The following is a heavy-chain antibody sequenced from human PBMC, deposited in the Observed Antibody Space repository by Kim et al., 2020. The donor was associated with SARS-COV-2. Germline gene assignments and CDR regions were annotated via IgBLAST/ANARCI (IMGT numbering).Heavy chain of an antibody. Sequence: ADSVRARFTISRDTAKNSLYLQMNSLRGQDTAVYYSARGITLLRGADVWGKGTTVTVSS. CDR3: ARGITLLRGADV. J-gene: IGHJ6*04. D-gene: IGHD3-10*01. V-gene: IGHV3-21*01.